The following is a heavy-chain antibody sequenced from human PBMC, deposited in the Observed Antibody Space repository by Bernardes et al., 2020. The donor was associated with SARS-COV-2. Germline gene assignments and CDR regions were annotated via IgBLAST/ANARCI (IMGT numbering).Heavy chain of an antibody. J-gene: IGHJ6*02. V-gene: IGHV3-30*03. CDR3: ASVMATWDRGLFSNTYYFYGMDV. D-gene: IGHD3-10*01. Sequence: GGSLRLSCAASGFTFNNFGMHWVRQAPGKGLEWVAVISYEGSKKYYRDSVEGRFIISKDSSKNTVYLQMNSLRTEDTGVYYCASVMATWDRGLFSNTYYFYGMDVWGQGTTVTVSS. CDR1: GFTFNNFG. CDR2: ISYEGSKK.